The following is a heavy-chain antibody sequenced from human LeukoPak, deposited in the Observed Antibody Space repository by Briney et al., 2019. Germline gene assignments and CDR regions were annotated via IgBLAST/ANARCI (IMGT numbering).Heavy chain of an antibody. D-gene: IGHD6-13*01. V-gene: IGHV4-39*01. CDR1: GGSISSSSYY. Sequence: SETLSLTCTVSGGSISSSSYYWGWIRQPPGKGLEWIGSIFYSGSTYYNPSLKSRVTISVDTSKNQFSLKLSSVTAADTAVYYCASVSPIAAAGNSFDYWGQGTLVTVSS. CDR2: IFYSGST. CDR3: ASVSPIAAAGNSFDY. J-gene: IGHJ4*02.